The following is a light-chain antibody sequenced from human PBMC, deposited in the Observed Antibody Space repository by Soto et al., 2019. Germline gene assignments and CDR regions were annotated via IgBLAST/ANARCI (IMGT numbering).Light chain of an antibody. CDR3: QQRSDWPGLS. CDR2: QAS. Sequence: EIVLTQSPATLSLSPGERATLSCRASQSISDYLAWYQQKPGQAPRLLIFQASNRATGIPARFSGSGSGTDFTLTISSLEPEDFAFYYCQQRSDWPGLSFGGGTKVEIK. J-gene: IGKJ4*01. CDR1: QSISDY. V-gene: IGKV3-11*01.